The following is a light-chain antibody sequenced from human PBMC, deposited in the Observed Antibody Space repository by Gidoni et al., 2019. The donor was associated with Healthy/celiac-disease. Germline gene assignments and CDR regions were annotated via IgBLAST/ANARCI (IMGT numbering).Light chain of an antibody. CDR1: QVISNY. CDR2: DAS. CDR3: QQYGNLPT. V-gene: IGKV1-33*01. J-gene: IGKJ4*01. Sequence: DIPMTQSPSSLSASVGDRVTITCQASQVISNYLNWYQQKPGEAPKLLIYDASNLETVVPSRFSGSGSGTDFTFTISSLQPEDIATYYCQQYGNLPTFGGGTKVEIK.